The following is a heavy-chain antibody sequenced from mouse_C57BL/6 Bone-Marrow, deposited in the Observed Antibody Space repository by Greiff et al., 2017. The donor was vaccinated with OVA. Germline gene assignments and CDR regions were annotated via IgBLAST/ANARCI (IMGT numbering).Heavy chain of an antibody. CDR3: ASPIYYGTLYYFDY. J-gene: IGHJ2*01. CDR2: IDPNSGGT. V-gene: IGHV1-72*01. D-gene: IGHD2-1*01. CDR1: GYTFTSYW. Sequence: QVQLKESGAELARPGASVKLSCKASGYTFTSYWMHWVKQRPGRGLEWIGRIDPNSGGTKYNEKFKSKATLTVDKPSSTAYMQLSSLTSEDSAVYYCASPIYYGTLYYFDYWGQGTTLTVSS.